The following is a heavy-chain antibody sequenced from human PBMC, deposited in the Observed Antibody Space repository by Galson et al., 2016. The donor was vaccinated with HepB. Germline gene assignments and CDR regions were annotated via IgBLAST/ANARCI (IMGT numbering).Heavy chain of an antibody. Sequence: SSSGSTYYADSVKGRFTISRDNSKNTLYLQMGSLRAEDMAVYYCARGASDYGDSDYAFDIWGQGTMVTVSS. CDR3: ARGASDYGDSDYAFDI. D-gene: IGHD4-17*01. V-gene: IGHV3-64*02. J-gene: IGHJ3*02. CDR2: SSSGST.